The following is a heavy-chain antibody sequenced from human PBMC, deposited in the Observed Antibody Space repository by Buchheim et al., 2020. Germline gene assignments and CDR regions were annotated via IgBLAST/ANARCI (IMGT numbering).Heavy chain of an antibody. D-gene: IGHD6-13*01. CDR3: ARDRIHGSSWYPDLDYGMDV. CDR1: GYTFTSYY. CDR2: INPSGGST. J-gene: IGHJ6*02. Sequence: QVQLVQSGAEVKKPGASVKVSCKASGYTFTSYYMHWVRQAPGQGLEWMGIINPSGGSTSYAQKFQGRVTMTRDTSTSTVYMELSRLRSEDTAVYYCARDRIHGSSWYPDLDYGMDVWGQGTT. V-gene: IGHV1-46*01.